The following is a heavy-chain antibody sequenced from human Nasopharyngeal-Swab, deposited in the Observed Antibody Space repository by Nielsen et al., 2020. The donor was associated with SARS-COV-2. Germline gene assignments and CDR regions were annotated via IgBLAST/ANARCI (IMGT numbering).Heavy chain of an antibody. J-gene: IGHJ3*02. CDR3: ARDGYSSSWYAFDI. CDR1: GFTFSSYS. CDR2: ISSSSSTI. V-gene: IGHV3-48*02. D-gene: IGHD6-6*01. Sequence: GESLKISCAASGFTFSSYSMNWVRQAPGKGLEWVSYISSSSSTIYHADSVKGRFTISRDNAKNSLYLQMNSLRDEDTAVYYCARDGYSSSWYAFDIWGQGTMVTVSS.